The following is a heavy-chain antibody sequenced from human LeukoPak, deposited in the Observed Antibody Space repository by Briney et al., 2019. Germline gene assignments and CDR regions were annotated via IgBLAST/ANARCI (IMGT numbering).Heavy chain of an antibody. V-gene: IGHV4-4*07. J-gene: IGHJ5*02. Sequence: SETLSLTCTVSGGSISSYYWSWIRQPAGKGLEWIGRIYTSGSTTYNPSLKSRVTMSVDTSKNQFSLKLSSVTAADTAVYYCARDSGTTGEVKFDPRGQGTLVTVSS. CDR2: IYTSGST. CDR1: GGSISSYY. D-gene: IGHD3-10*01. CDR3: ARDSGTTGEVKFDP.